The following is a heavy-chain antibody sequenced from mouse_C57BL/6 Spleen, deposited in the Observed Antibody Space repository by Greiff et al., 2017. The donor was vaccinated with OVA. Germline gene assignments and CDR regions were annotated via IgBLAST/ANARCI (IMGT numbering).Heavy chain of an antibody. V-gene: IGHV10-1*01. J-gene: IGHJ3*01. CDR1: GFSFNTYA. D-gene: IGHD2-4*01. Sequence: GGGLVQPKGSLKLSCAASGFSFNTYAMNWVRQAPGKGLEWVARIRSKSNNYATYYADSVKDRFTISRDDSESMLYLQMNNLKTEDTAMYYCVGNYDYDGFAYWGQGTLVTVSA. CDR2: IRSKSNNYAT. CDR3: VGNYDYDGFAY.